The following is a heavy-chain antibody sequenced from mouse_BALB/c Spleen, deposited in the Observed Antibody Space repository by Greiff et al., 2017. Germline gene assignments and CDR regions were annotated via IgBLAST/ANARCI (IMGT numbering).Heavy chain of an antibody. CDR2: ISYSGST. CDR3: ARGGYVRRGFAY. Sequence: EVQLMESGPGLVKPSQSLSLTCTVSGYSFTSYYAWHLIRQCPGNLLEWMGIISYSGSTSYNPSLKSRISITRDTSKNQFFLQLNSVTTEDTATYYCARGGYVRRGFAYWGQGTLVTVSA. CDR1: GYSFTSYYA. J-gene: IGHJ3*01. D-gene: IGHD2-14*01. V-gene: IGHV3-2*02.